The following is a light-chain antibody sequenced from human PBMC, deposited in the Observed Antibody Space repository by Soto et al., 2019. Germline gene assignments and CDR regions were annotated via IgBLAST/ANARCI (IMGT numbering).Light chain of an antibody. V-gene: IGLV1-47*01. CDR3: ATWDASLSAGV. CDR1: TSNIGNNY. J-gene: IGLJ3*02. Sequence: QAVLNQPPSASETPGQTVTISCSGSTSNIGNNYVYWYQQFPGTAPKLLIYRSSQRPSGVPDRFSGSKSGTSASLAISGLRSEDEADYYCATWDASLSAGVFGGGTKVTVL. CDR2: RSS.